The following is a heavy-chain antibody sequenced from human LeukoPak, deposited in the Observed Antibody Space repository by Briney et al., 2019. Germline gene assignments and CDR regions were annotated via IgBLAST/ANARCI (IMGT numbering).Heavy chain of an antibody. V-gene: IGHV3-23*01. J-gene: IGHJ4*02. CDR3: AKASSSWYSDFDY. CDR2: ISASGGTT. Sequence: GGSVKLSCAASGFSLNNYAMNWARQATGKGLEWVSAISASGGTTYNSDSVKGRFAISRDSAKNTLYLQINSLRAEDSAVYYCAKASSSWYSDFDYWGRGTLVTVSS. CDR1: GFSLNNYA. D-gene: IGHD6-13*01.